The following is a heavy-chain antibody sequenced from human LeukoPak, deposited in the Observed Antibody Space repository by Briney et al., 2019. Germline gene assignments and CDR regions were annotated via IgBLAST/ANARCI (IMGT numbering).Heavy chain of an antibody. CDR1: GFTVNSNH. CDR2: VYSDGST. V-gene: IGHV3-66*01. D-gene: IGHD3-10*01. Sequence: GGSLRLSCAASGFTVNSNHMSWVRQAPGKGLEWISIVYSDGSTYYADSVKGRFTISRDNSKNRLYLQMNSLRAEDTAVYYCARDSLLWLGADYGMDVWGQGITVTVSS. J-gene: IGHJ6*02. CDR3: ARDSLLWLGADYGMDV.